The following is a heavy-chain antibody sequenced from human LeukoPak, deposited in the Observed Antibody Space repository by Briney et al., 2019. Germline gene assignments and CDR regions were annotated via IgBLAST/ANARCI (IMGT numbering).Heavy chain of an antibody. CDR3: ARGPPYSSSWYDHFDY. J-gene: IGHJ4*02. Sequence: GASVKVSCKASGGTFSSYAISWVRQAPGQGLEWMGGIIPIFGTANYAQKFQGRVTITADESTSTAYMELSSLRSEDTAVYYCARGPPYSSSWYDHFDYWGQGTLATVSS. CDR2: IIPIFGTA. CDR1: GGTFSSYA. V-gene: IGHV1-69*13. D-gene: IGHD6-13*01.